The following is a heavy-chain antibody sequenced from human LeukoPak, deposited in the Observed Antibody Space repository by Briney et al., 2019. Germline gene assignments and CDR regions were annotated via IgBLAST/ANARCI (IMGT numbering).Heavy chain of an antibody. J-gene: IGHJ6*03. CDR2: ISSSGYTI. CDR1: GFTFSDYY. D-gene: IGHD6-19*01. CDR3: AKGGSSGWYGYYYYYMDV. V-gene: IGHV3-11*04. Sequence: GGSLRLSCAASGFTFSDYYMSWIRQAPGKGLEWVSYISSSGYTIYYADSVKGRFTISRDNSKNTLYLQVNSLRAEDTAVYYCAKGGSSGWYGYYYYYMDVWGKGTTVTVSS.